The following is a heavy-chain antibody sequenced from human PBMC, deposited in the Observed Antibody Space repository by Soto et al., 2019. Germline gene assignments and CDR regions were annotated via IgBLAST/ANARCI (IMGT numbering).Heavy chain of an antibody. CDR3: ARAFCSGGSCDWFDP. Sequence: SETLSLTCTVSGGSISSYYWSWIRQPAGKGLEWIGYIYYSGSTNYNPSLKSRVTISVDTSKNQFSLKLSSVTAADTAVYYCARAFCSGGSCDWFDPWGQGTLVTVSS. CDR1: GGSISSYY. V-gene: IGHV4-59*01. D-gene: IGHD2-15*01. CDR2: IYYSGST. J-gene: IGHJ5*02.